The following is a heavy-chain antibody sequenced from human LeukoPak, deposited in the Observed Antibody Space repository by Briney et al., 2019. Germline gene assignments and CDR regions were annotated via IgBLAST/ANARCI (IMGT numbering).Heavy chain of an antibody. Sequence: GGSLRLSCAASGFTFNSYWMSWVRQAPGKGLEWVANIKEDGSEKYYVDSVKGRFTISRDNAKNSLYLQMNTLRAEDTAVYYCARAMVRGIIVPRVGGIGDYWGQGTLVTVSS. CDR1: GFTFNSYW. D-gene: IGHD3-10*01. CDR3: ARAMVRGIIVPRVGGIGDY. CDR2: IKEDGSEK. J-gene: IGHJ4*02. V-gene: IGHV3-7*04.